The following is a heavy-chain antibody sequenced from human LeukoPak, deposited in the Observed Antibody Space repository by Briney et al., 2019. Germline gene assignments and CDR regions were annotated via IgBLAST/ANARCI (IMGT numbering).Heavy chain of an antibody. CDR3: ERTRLMTIFDY. CDR1: GGSISSYY. J-gene: IGHJ4*02. D-gene: IGHD4/OR15-4a*01. Sequence: SETLSLTCTVSGGSISSYYWSWIRQPPGKGREWIGYIYYSGSTNYNPSLKSRVTISVDTSKNQFSLKLSSVTAADTAVYYCERTRLMTIFDYWGQGTLVTVSP. V-gene: IGHV4-59*12. CDR2: IYYSGST.